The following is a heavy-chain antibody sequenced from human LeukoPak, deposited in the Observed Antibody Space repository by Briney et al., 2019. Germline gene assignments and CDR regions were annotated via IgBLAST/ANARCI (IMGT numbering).Heavy chain of an antibody. J-gene: IGHJ5*02. CDR2: IYHCGST. CDR3: ARDRYCSSTSCYDWFDP. D-gene: IGHD2-2*01. Sequence: SETLSLTCTVSGGSISSGGYYWSWIRQPPGKGLEWIGYIYHCGSTYYNPSLKSRVTISVDRSKNQFSLKLSSVTAADTAVYYCARDRYCSSTSCYDWFDPWGQGTLVTVSS. V-gene: IGHV4-30-2*01. CDR1: GGSISSGGYY.